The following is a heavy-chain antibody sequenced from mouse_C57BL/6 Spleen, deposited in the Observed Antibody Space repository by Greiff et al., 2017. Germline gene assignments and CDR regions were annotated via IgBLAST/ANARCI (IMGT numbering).Heavy chain of an antibody. Sequence: DVHLVESGGGLVKPGGSLKLSCAASGFTFSDYGMHWVRQAPEKGLEWVAYISSGSSTIYYADTVKGRFTISRDNAKNTLFLQMTSLRSEDTAMYYCARGGYYDYYAMDYWGQGTSVTVSS. J-gene: IGHJ4*01. CDR1: GFTFSDYG. V-gene: IGHV5-17*01. CDR2: ISSGSSTI. D-gene: IGHD2-3*01. CDR3: ARGGYYDYYAMDY.